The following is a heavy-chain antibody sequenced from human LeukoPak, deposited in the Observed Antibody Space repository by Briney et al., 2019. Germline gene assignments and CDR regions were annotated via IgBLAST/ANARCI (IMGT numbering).Heavy chain of an antibody. CDR3: AKIVSGSHYSGDY. D-gene: IGHD1-26*01. J-gene: IGHJ4*02. CDR2: ITWTGGII. Sequence: PGGSLRLSCVASGFTFDEYAIHWVRQAPGKGLEWVSGITWTGGIIGYADSVKGWFAISRENAKNSLYLQMNSLRAEDTALYYCAKIVSGSHYSGDYWGQGALVIVSS. CDR1: GFTFDEYA. V-gene: IGHV3-9*01.